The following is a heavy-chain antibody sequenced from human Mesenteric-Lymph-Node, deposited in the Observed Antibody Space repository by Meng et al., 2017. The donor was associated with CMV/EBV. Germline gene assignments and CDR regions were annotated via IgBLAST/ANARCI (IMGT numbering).Heavy chain of an antibody. CDR1: GGSVSSGSFY. D-gene: IGHD2-2*01. Sequence: SETLSLTCTVSGGSVSSGSFYWSWIRQPPGKGLEWIGYIYYRGSTNYNPSLKSRVTISVDTSKNQFSLKLSSVTAADTAVYYCASQWGYCSSTSCYWRFDPWGQGTLVTVSS. CDR3: ASQWGYCSSTSCYWRFDP. V-gene: IGHV4-61*01. J-gene: IGHJ5*02. CDR2: IYYRGST.